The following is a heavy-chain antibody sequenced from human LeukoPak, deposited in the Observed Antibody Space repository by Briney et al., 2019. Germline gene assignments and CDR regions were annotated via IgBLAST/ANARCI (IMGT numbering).Heavy chain of an antibody. CDR1: GYTFTSYD. CDR2: MNPNSGNT. CDR3: ARGPLSKRNWFDP. Sequence: ASVKVSCKASGYTFTSYDINWVRQATGRGLEWMGWMNPNSGNTGYAQKFQGRVTMTRNTSISTAYMELSSLRSEDTAVYYCARGPLSKRNWFDPWGQGTLVTVSS. V-gene: IGHV1-8*01. J-gene: IGHJ5*02. D-gene: IGHD2/OR15-2a*01.